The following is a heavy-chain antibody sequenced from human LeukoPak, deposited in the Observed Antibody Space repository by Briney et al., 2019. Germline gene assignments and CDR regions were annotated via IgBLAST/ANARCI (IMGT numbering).Heavy chain of an antibody. D-gene: IGHD3-22*01. Sequence: GGSLRLSCAASGFTFDNYGMSWVRLAPGKGLEWVSGINWNGGSIGYAHSVKGRFTISRDNAKNSLYLQMNSLRAEDTALYYCARGLNYYDSSGYYHYWGQGTLVTVSS. J-gene: IGHJ4*02. CDR2: INWNGGSI. V-gene: IGHV3-20*04. CDR1: GFTFDNYG. CDR3: ARGLNYYDSSGYYHY.